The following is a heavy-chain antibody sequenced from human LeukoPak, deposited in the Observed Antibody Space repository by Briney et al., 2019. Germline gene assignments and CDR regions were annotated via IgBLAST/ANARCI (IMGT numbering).Heavy chain of an antibody. D-gene: IGHD1-26*01. CDR1: GGTFSSYA. J-gene: IGHJ4*02. CDR2: IIPIFGTA. CDR3: ARVGATDGYYFDY. Sequence: AASAKVSCKASGGTFSSYAISWVRQAPGQGLEWMGGIIPIFGTANYAQKFQGRVTITADKSTSTAYMELSSLRSEDTAVYYCARVGATDGYYFDYWGQGTLVTVSS. V-gene: IGHV1-69*06.